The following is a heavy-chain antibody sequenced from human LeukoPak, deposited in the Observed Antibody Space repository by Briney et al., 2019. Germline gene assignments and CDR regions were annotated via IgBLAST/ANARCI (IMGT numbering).Heavy chain of an antibody. CDR1: GFIFSTYG. Sequence: GGSLRLSCAASGFIFSTYGMSWVRQAPGKGLEWVASIKQDGSEKNYVDSVKGRFTISRDNARNSLSLQMNSLRAEDTAVFYCARDKQGSFIYWGQGTLVTVSS. D-gene: IGHD6-19*01. J-gene: IGHJ4*02. V-gene: IGHV3-7*01. CDR3: ARDKQGSFIY. CDR2: IKQDGSEK.